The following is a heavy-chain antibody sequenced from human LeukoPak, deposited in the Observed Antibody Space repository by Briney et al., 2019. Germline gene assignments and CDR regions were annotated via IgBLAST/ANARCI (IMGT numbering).Heavy chain of an antibody. CDR2: IYSGGST. V-gene: IGHV3-66*01. Sequence: GGSLRLSCAASGFTVSSNYMSWVRQAPGKGLEWVSVIYSGGSTYYADSVKGRSTISRDNSRNTLYLQMNSLRAEDTAVYYCASTTRVEPLDDYWGQGTLVTVSS. D-gene: IGHD6-6*01. CDR3: ASTTRVEPLDDY. CDR1: GFTVSSNY. J-gene: IGHJ4*02.